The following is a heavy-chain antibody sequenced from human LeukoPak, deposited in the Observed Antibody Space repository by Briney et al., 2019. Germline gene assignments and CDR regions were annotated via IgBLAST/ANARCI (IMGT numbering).Heavy chain of an antibody. CDR3: ARPPSRGYSSSFEY. Sequence: KGGESLKISCKGSGYSFPTYWIAWVRQMPGKGLEWMGIIYPDESNIRYSPSFQGQVTISADKSISTAYLQWSSLKASDTAMYYCARPPSRGYSSSFEYWGQGTLVTVSS. V-gene: IGHV5-51*01. CDR2: IYPDESNI. CDR1: GYSFPTYW. J-gene: IGHJ4*02. D-gene: IGHD2-2*03.